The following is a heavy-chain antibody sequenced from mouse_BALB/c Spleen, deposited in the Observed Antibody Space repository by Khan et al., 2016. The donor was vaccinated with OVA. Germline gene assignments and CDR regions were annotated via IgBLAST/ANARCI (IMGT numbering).Heavy chain of an antibody. CDR2: ISGDSNTI. V-gene: IGHV5-17*02. J-gene: IGHJ2*01. D-gene: IGHD1-1*01. CDR3: ATSYFYGYYFDY. Sequence: EVMLVESGGDLVQPGGSRKLSCAASGFTFSSYGMHWVRQAPEKGLEWVAYISGDSNTIYYADTVKGRFTISRDNPRNTLFLQMTSLVSEDTAMYYCATSYFYGYYFDYWGPGTTLTVSS. CDR1: GFTFSSYG.